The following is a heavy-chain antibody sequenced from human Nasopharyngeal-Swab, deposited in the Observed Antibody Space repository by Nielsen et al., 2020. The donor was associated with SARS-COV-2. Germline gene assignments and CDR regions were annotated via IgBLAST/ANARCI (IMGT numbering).Heavy chain of an antibody. Sequence: ETLSLTCPVSGGSISSSSYYWGWIRQPPGLGLEWIGSIYYSGSTYYNPSLKSRVTISVDTSKNRFYLKLSSVTAADTAVYYCARERGRGGIWNYYYYYMDVWGKGTTVTVSS. J-gene: IGHJ6*03. CDR1: GGSISSSSYY. D-gene: IGHD3-10*01. V-gene: IGHV4-39*07. CDR2: IYYSGST. CDR3: ARERGRGGIWNYYYYYMDV.